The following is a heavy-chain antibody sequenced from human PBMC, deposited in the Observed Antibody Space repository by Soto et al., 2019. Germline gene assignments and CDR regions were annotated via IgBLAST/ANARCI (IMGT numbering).Heavy chain of an antibody. Sequence: QVQLVESGGGVVQPGRSLRLSCAASGFTFSSYGMHWVRQAPGKGLEWVAVISHDGSNKYYADSVKGRFTISRDNSENTLYLQMNSLRAEDTAVYYCAKAKYSSSWYSYGMDVWGQGTTVTVSS. CDR1: GFTFSSYG. V-gene: IGHV3-30*18. CDR3: AKAKYSSSWYSYGMDV. J-gene: IGHJ6*02. CDR2: ISHDGSNK. D-gene: IGHD6-13*01.